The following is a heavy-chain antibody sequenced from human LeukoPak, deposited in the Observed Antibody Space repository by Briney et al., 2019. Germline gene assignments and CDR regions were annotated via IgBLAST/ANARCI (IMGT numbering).Heavy chain of an antibody. CDR2: ISGSGGST. CDR1: GFTFSSYA. D-gene: IGHD6-13*01. Sequence: GGSLRLSCAASGFTFSSYAMSWVRQAPGKGLEWVSAISGSGGSTYYADSVKGRFTISRDNSKNTLYLQMNSLRAEDTAVYYCAKALSISIAAAGPYYFDYWGQGTLVTVSS. CDR3: AKALSISIAAAGPYYFDY. J-gene: IGHJ4*02. V-gene: IGHV3-23*01.